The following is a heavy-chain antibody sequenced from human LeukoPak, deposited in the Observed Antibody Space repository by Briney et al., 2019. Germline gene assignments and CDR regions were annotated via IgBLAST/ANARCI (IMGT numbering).Heavy chain of an antibody. CDR3: ARGGLLWFVSWFDR. CDR2: IYHSETT. V-gene: IGHV4-59*01. Sequence: KSSETLALTCTVSGGSISSYYWSWIRQPPGKGLEWIGYIYHSETTSYNPSLKSRVTISVDTSKNQFSLKLRSVTAADTAVYYCARGGLLWFVSWFDRWAQGILVTVSS. CDR1: GGSISSYY. D-gene: IGHD3-10*01. J-gene: IGHJ5*02.